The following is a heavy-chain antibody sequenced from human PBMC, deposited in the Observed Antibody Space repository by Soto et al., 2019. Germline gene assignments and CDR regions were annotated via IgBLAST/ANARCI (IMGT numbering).Heavy chain of an antibody. Sequence: QVQLVQSGAEVKKPGSSVKVSCKTSGGTFGSYAISWVRQAPGQGLEWMGGIIPIFSTPHYAQKFQGRVTITADESTSTAYMELSSLISEDTAVYYCARPIQYYFDTSAQSAWFDPWGQGTLVTVSS. J-gene: IGHJ5*02. CDR2: IIPIFSTP. V-gene: IGHV1-69*12. CDR3: ARPIQYYFDTSAQSAWFDP. D-gene: IGHD3-22*01. CDR1: GGTFGSYA.